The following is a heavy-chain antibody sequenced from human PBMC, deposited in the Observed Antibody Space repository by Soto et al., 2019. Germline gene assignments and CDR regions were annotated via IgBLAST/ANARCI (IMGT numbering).Heavy chain of an antibody. Sequence: DVQLVESGGGLVQPGRSLRLSCAASGFTFDDYAMHWVRQAPGKGLEWVSGISWNSGSIGYADSVKGRFTISRDNAKNSLYLQMNSLRAEDTALYYCAKDRRYSSSWSFDYWGQGTLVTVSS. CDR2: ISWNSGSI. D-gene: IGHD6-13*01. J-gene: IGHJ4*02. CDR3: AKDRRYSSSWSFDY. CDR1: GFTFDDYA. V-gene: IGHV3-9*01.